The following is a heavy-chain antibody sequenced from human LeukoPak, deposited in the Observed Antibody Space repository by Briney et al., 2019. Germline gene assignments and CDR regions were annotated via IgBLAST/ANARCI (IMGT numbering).Heavy chain of an antibody. J-gene: IGHJ4*02. CDR3: ASTYYYDSSGYYY. CDR2: IYHSGST. CDR1: GYSISSGYY. D-gene: IGHD3-22*01. Sequence: SETLSLTCAVSGYSISSGYYWGWIRQPPGKGLEWIGSIYHSGSTYYNPSLKSRVTISVDTSKNQFSLKLSSVTAADTAVYYCASTYYYDSSGYYYWGQGTLVTVS. V-gene: IGHV4-38-2*01.